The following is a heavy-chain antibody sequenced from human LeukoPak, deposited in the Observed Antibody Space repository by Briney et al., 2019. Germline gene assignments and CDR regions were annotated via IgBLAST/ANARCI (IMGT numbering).Heavy chain of an antibody. CDR2: IIPILGIA. V-gene: IGHV1-69*04. CDR3: AKFPPSIVVVPGDY. D-gene: IGHD3-22*01. Sequence: SVKVSCKASGGTFSSYAISWVRQAPGQGLEWMGRIIPILGIANYAQKFQGRVTITADKSTSTAYMELSSLRSEDTAVYYCAKFPPSIVVVPGDYWGQGTLVTVSS. J-gene: IGHJ4*02. CDR1: GGTFSSYA.